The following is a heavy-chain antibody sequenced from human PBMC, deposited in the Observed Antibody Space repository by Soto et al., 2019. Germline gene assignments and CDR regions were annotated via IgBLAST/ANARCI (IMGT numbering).Heavy chain of an antibody. D-gene: IGHD6-13*01. J-gene: IGHJ4*02. Sequence: SETLSLTCAVYGGSFTGYYWSWIRQPPGKGLEWIGEINQSGNTNYNPSLKSRVTISVDTSKNQLFLNLTSVTAADTAMYYCARHHVRGRTIAGAAEFWGQGTLVTVPQ. CDR2: INQSGNT. CDR1: GGSFTGYY. CDR3: ARHHVRGRTIAGAAEF. V-gene: IGHV4-34*01.